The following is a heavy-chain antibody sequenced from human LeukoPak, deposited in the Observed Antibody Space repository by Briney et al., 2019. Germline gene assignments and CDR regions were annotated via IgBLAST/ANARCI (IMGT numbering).Heavy chain of an antibody. CDR1: GFTFSSYA. Sequence: GGSLRLSCSASGFTFSSYAMHWVRQAPGKGLEYVSGISSNGGSVYADSVKGRFTTSRDNSKNTLFLQMSSLRAEDTAVYYCVDLCFRTKAVSWGQGTMVTVSS. CDR3: VDLCFRTKAVS. J-gene: IGHJ3*01. V-gene: IGHV3-64D*06. CDR2: ISSNGGS. D-gene: IGHD1-14*01.